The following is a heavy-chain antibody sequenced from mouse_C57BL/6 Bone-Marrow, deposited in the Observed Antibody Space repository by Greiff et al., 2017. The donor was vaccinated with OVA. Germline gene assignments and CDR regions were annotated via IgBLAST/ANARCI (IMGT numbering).Heavy chain of an antibody. CDR1: GFNIKDDY. CDR2: IDPENGDT. J-gene: IGHJ4*01. D-gene: IGHD1-1*01. V-gene: IGHV14-4*01. CDR3: TITTEWAMDY. Sequence: EVKLMESGAELVRPGASVKLSCTASGFNIKDDYMHWVKQRPEQGLEWIGWIDPENGDTEYASKFQGKATITADTSSNTAYLQLSSLTSEDTAVYYCTITTEWAMDYWGQGTSVAVSS.